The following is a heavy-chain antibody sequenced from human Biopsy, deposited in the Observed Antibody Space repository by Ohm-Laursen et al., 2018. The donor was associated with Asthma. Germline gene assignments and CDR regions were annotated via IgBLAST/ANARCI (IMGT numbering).Heavy chain of an antibody. D-gene: IGHD2-2*01. CDR3: ARKAGSCISRTCYSLDF. V-gene: IGHV1-69*01. J-gene: IGHJ4*02. Sequence: GSSVKVCKSLGGTFNTYVIGWVRQAPGQGLEWMGGINSVFGTTTYPQKFQDRVTITADDSTSTVYMELSSLRSEDTAVYYCARKAGSCISRTCYSLDFWGQGTLVTVSS. CDR2: INSVFGTT. CDR1: GGTFNTYV.